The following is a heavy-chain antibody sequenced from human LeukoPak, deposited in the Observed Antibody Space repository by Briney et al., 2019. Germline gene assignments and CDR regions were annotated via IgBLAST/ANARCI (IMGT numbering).Heavy chain of an antibody. V-gene: IGHV1-18*01. CDR2: ISAYNGNT. Sequence: GASVKVSCKASGYTFTSYGISWVRQAPGQGLEWMGWISAYNGNTNYAQKLQGRVTMTTDTSTSTAYMELRSLRSDDTAVYYCAGVDYGDYGGAFDIWGRGTMVTVSS. CDR1: GYTFTSYG. D-gene: IGHD4-17*01. J-gene: IGHJ3*02. CDR3: AGVDYGDYGGAFDI.